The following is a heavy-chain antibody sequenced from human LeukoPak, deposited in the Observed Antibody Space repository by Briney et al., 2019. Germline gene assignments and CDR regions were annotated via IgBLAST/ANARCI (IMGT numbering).Heavy chain of an antibody. J-gene: IGHJ4*02. CDR3: AKAYCGGDCTSPPSDY. Sequence: PGGSLRLSCAASGFTFSSYAMSWVRQAPGKGLEWVSAISGSGGRTNYAASVKSRFTISRDKSKNTLYLQMNSLRAEDTAVYYCAKAYCGGDCTSPPSDYWGQGTLVTVSS. D-gene: IGHD2-21*02. CDR1: GFTFSSYA. CDR2: ISGSGGRT. V-gene: IGHV3-23*01.